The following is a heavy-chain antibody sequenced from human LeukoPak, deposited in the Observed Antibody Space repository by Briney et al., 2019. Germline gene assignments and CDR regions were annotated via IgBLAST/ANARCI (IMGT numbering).Heavy chain of an antibody. CDR2: IKQDGSAQ. D-gene: IGHD2-2*01. J-gene: IGHJ6*02. Sequence: GGSLRLSCTASGFTFSRYWMNWVRQAPGKGLEWVANIKQDGSAQNYVDSVKGRFTISRDNAGNSLYLQMNSLRAEDTALYYCAKGMEWVVVPAALDVWGQGTTVTVSS. V-gene: IGHV3-7*03. CDR1: GFTFSRYW. CDR3: AKGMEWVVVPAALDV.